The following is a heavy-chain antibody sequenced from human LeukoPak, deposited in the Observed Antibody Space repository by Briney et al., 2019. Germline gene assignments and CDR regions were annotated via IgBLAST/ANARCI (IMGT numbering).Heavy chain of an antibody. Sequence: SETLSLTCTVSGGPISSSSYYWGWIRQPPGKGLEWIGSIYYSGSTYYNPSLKSRVTISVDTSKNQFSLKLSSVTAADTAVYYCARTAAGFDAFDIWGQGTMVTVSS. V-gene: IGHV4-39*01. CDR1: GGPISSSSYY. J-gene: IGHJ3*02. D-gene: IGHD6-13*01. CDR2: IYYSGST. CDR3: ARTAAGFDAFDI.